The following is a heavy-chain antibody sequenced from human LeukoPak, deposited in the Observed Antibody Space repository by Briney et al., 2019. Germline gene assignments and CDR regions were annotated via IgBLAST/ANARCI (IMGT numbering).Heavy chain of an antibody. J-gene: IGHJ4*02. D-gene: IGHD3-3*01. V-gene: IGHV4-39*07. CDR2: IYYSGST. CDR3: AREGRFLEWLLYDY. CDR1: GGSISSSSYY. Sequence: SETLSLTCTVSGGSISSSSYYWGWLRQPPGKGLEWIGSIYYSGSTYYNPSLKSRVTISVDTSKNQFSLKLSSVTAADTAVYYCAREGRFLEWLLYDYWGQGTLVTVSS.